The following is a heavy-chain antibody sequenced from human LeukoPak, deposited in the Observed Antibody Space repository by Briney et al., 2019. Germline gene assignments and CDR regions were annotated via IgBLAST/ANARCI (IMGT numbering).Heavy chain of an antibody. CDR1: GFTFSSYA. Sequence: GGSLRLSCGASGFTFSSYAMSWVRQAPGKGPEWVAHIKQDASQEDHVDSVKGRFTISRDNAKNSLYLQMNSLRAEDTAVYYCARGVVYPTWSGPHWSDYWSQGTLVTVSS. V-gene: IGHV3-7*01. D-gene: IGHD3-3*01. CDR3: ARGVVYPTWSGPHWSDY. CDR2: IKQDASQE. J-gene: IGHJ4*02.